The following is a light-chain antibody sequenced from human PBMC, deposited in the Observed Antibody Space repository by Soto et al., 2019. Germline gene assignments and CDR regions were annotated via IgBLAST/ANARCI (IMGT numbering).Light chain of an antibody. CDR3: NSYTSSSTHV. Sequence: QSALTQPASVSGCPGQSITISCTGTSSDVGGYNYVSWYQQHPGKAPKLMIYDVSNRPSGVSNRFSGSKSGNTASLTISGLQAEDEADYYCNSYTSSSTHVFGAGTKVTVL. V-gene: IGLV2-14*01. CDR2: DVS. CDR1: SSDVGGYNY. J-gene: IGLJ1*01.